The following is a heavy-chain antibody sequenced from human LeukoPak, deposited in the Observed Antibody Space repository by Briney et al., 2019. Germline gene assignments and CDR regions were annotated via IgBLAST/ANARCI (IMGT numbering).Heavy chain of an antibody. CDR1: GFTFSSYG. V-gene: IGHV3-33*01. J-gene: IGHJ3*02. CDR2: IWYDGSNK. CDR3: ARGLTFGGVIVDDAFDI. D-gene: IGHD3-16*02. Sequence: SGGSLRLSCAASGFTFSSYGMHWVRQAPGKGLEWVAVIWYDGSNKYYADSVKGRFTISRDNSKNTLYLQMNSLRAEDTAVYYCARGLTFGGVIVDDAFDIWGQGTMVTVSS.